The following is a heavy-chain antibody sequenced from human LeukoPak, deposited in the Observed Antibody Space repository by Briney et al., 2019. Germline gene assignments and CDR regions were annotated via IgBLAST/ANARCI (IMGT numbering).Heavy chain of an antibody. CDR1: GGSISSGSYY. Sequence: PSQTLSLTCTVSGGSISSGSYYWSWIRQPAGKGLEWIGRIYTSGSTNYNPSLKSRVTISVDTSKNQFSLKLSSVTAADTAVYYCARAPERPHGYGSGSYGWFDPWGQGTLVTVSS. V-gene: IGHV4-61*02. CDR3: ARAPERPHGYGSGSYGWFDP. CDR2: IYTSGST. D-gene: IGHD3-10*01. J-gene: IGHJ5*02.